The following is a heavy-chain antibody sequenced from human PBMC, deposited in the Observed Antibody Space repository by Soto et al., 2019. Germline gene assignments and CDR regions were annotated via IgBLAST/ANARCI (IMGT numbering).Heavy chain of an antibody. CDR1: GYPFTSYG. CDR2: ISAYNGNT. CDR3: ARGSSSSGWFDP. J-gene: IGHJ5*02. V-gene: IGHV1-18*01. Sequence: GXSVKGSCNASGYPFTSYGISWVRQAPGQGLEWMGWISAYNGNTNYAQKLQGRVTMTTDTSTSTAYMELRSLRSDDTAVYYCARGSSSSGWFDPWGQGTLVTVSS. D-gene: IGHD6-6*01.